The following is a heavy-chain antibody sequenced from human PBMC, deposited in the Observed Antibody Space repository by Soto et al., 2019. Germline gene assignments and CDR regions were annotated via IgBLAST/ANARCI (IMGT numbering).Heavy chain of an antibody. D-gene: IGHD3-3*01. CDR3: ARSVGLGVVIIRTLDV. Sequence: PSETLSLTCTVSGGSISSYYWSWIRQPPGKGLEWIGYIYYSGSTNYNPSLKSRVTISVDTSKNQFSLKLSSVTAADAAVYYCARSVGLGVVIIRTLDVWGQGTTVTVSS. CDR2: IYYSGST. V-gene: IGHV4-59*01. J-gene: IGHJ6*02. CDR1: GGSISSYY.